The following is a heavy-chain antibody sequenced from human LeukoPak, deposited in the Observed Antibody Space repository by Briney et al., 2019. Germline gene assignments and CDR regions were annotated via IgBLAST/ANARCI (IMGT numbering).Heavy chain of an antibody. D-gene: IGHD6-19*01. V-gene: IGHV1-24*01. CDR1: GYTLTELF. CDR2: FDPEDGET. CDR3: ATVNYSSGWRRFGY. Sequence: ASVKVSCKVSGYTLTELFMHWVRQAPGKGLEWMGGFDPEDGETIYAQKFQGRVTMTEDTSTDTAYMELSSLRSEDTAVYYCATVNYSSGWRRFGYWGQGTLVTVSS. J-gene: IGHJ4*02.